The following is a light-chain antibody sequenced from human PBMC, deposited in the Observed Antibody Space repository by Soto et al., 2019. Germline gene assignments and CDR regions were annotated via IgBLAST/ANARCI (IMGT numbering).Light chain of an antibody. V-gene: IGKV3-15*01. CDR2: GAS. Sequence: EIVMTQSTATLSVSPGERATLSCRASQSVSSNLAWYQQKPGRAPRLLIYGASTRATGIPARFSGSGSGTEFTLTISSLQSEDFAVYYCQQYNNWWTFGQGTKVEIK. CDR1: QSVSSN. CDR3: QQYNNWWT. J-gene: IGKJ1*01.